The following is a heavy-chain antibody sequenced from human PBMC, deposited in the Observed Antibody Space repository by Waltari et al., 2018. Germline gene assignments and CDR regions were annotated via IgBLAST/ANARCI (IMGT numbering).Heavy chain of an antibody. CDR3: ARRPSVGARGPNWFDP. CDR2: INHSGST. V-gene: IGHV4-34*01. Sequence: QVQLQQWGAGLLKPSETLSLTCAVYGGSFSGYYWSWIRPPPGKGLEWIGEINHSGSTNYNPSLKSRVTISVDTSKNQFSLKLSSVTAADTAVYYCARRPSVGARGPNWFDPWGQGTLVTVSS. CDR1: GGSFSGYY. D-gene: IGHD1-26*01. J-gene: IGHJ5*02.